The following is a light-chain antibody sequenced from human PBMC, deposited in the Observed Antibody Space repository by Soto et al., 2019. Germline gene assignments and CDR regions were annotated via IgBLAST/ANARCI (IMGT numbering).Light chain of an antibody. CDR1: QSVSSK. CDR3: QQYNSWLWT. CDR2: GAY. V-gene: IGKV3-15*01. Sequence: EIVMTQSPATLSVSPGEGATLSCRASQSVSSKLAWYQQKPGQAPRLLIYGAYTRATGIPARFSGSGSGTEFTLIISSLQSEDAAVYYCQQYNSWLWTFGNGTKVEIK. J-gene: IGKJ1*01.